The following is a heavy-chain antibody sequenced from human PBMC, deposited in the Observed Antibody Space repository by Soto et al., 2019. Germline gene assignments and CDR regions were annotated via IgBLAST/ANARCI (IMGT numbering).Heavy chain of an antibody. CDR1: GFTFSSYW. CDR2: INSDGSST. CDR3: AREGTTQNWFDP. Sequence: PGGSLRLSYAASGFTFSSYWMHWVRQAPGKGLVWVSRINSDGSSTSYADSVKGRFTISRDNAKNTLYLQMNSLRAEDTAVYYCAREGTTQNWFDPWGQGTLVTVSS. D-gene: IGHD2-15*01. V-gene: IGHV3-74*01. J-gene: IGHJ5*02.